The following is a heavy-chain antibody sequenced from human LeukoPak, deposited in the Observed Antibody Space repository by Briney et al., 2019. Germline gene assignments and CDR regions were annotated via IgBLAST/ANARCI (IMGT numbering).Heavy chain of an antibody. Sequence: GGSLRLSCAASGFTLSGYSMNWVRQAPGKGLEWVSYISSSSSTIYYADSVKGRFTISRDNAKNSLYLQMNSLRAEDTAVYYCARDWAVAGTRHFDYWGQGTPVTVSS. V-gene: IGHV3-48*01. CDR1: GFTLSGYS. D-gene: IGHD6-19*01. CDR2: ISSSSSTI. J-gene: IGHJ4*02. CDR3: ARDWAVAGTRHFDY.